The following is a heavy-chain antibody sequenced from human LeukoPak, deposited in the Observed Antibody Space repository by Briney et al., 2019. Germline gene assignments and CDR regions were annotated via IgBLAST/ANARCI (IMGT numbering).Heavy chain of an antibody. V-gene: IGHV3-53*01. CDR2: IYSGGSA. Sequence: GGSLRLSCAASGFTVSSNYMSWVRQAPGKGLEWVSVIYSGGSAYYADSVKGRFTISRDNSKNTLYLQMNSLRAEDTAVYYCARLYSSGWYYFDYWGQGTLVTVSS. D-gene: IGHD6-19*01. CDR3: ARLYSSGWYYFDY. CDR1: GFTVSSNY. J-gene: IGHJ4*02.